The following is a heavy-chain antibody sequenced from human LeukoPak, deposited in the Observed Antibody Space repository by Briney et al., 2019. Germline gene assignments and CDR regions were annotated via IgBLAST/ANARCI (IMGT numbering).Heavy chain of an antibody. J-gene: IGHJ4*02. CDR2: INHSGST. CDR1: GGSFSGYY. D-gene: IGHD6-6*01. Sequence: SETLSLTCGVYGGSFSGYYWSWIRQPPGKGLEWIGEINHSGSTNYNASLKSRVTISVDTSKNQFSLKVNSVTAADPAVYYCASSRDRSSIAARRFRVADRHFDYWGQGTLVTVSS. CDR3: ASSRDRSSIAARRFRVADRHFDY. V-gene: IGHV4-34*01.